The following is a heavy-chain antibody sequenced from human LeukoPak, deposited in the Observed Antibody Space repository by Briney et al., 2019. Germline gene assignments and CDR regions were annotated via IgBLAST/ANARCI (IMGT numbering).Heavy chain of an antibody. CDR2: ISYDGINK. Sequence: GGSLRLSCAASGFTFSTYAMHWVRQAPGKGLEWVALISYDGINKYYADSVKGRFSISRDNSKSTLYQQMNSLRAEDTAVYYCARGPLTGRWPDMGFDYWGQGTLVTVSS. D-gene: IGHD5-24*01. J-gene: IGHJ4*02. CDR1: GFTFSTYA. CDR3: ARGPLTGRWPDMGFDY. V-gene: IGHV3-30-3*01.